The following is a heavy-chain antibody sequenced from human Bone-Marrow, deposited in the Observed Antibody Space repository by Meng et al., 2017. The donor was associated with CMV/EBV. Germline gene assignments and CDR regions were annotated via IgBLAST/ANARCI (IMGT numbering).Heavy chain of an antibody. J-gene: IGHJ3*02. Sequence: GSLRLSCTVSGGSISSSSYYWGWIRQPPGKGLEWIGSIYYSGSTYYNPSLKSRVTISVDTSKNQFSLKLSSVTAADTAVYYCARVGYYDSSGYYPDAFDIWGQGTMVPVSS. CDR1: GGSISSSSYY. CDR3: ARVGYYDSSGYYPDAFDI. D-gene: IGHD3-22*01. V-gene: IGHV4-39*07. CDR2: IYYSGST.